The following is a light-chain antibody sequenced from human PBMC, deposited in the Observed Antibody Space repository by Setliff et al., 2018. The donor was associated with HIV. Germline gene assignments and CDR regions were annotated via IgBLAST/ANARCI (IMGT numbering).Light chain of an antibody. Sequence: LPQPASVSGSPGQSITISCTGSSSDVGGYNYVSWYQQHPGKAPKLMIYAVSNRPSGVSNRFSGSKSGNTASLTISGLQAEDEADYYCSSYTSSTPLYVFGTGTKVTVL. CDR1: SSDVGGYNY. V-gene: IGLV2-14*03. CDR3: SSYTSSTPLYV. J-gene: IGLJ1*01. CDR2: AVS.